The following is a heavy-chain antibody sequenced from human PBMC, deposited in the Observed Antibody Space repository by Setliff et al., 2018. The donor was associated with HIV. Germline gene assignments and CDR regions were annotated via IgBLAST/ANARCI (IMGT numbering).Heavy chain of an antibody. CDR1: GGSISTSNYY. Sequence: PSETLSLTCTVSGGSISTSNYYWGWVRQHPGKGLEWIGHIYYSGSTNYNPSLKSRVTISVDTPKNQFSLKLTSVTAADTAVYYCARDRSHPPYYMDVWGKGTTVTVSS. V-gene: IGHV4-31*03. CDR3: ARDRSHPPYYMDV. J-gene: IGHJ6*03. CDR2: IYYSGST.